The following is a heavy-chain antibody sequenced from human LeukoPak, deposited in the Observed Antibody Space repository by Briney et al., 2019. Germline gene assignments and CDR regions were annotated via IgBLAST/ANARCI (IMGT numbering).Heavy chain of an antibody. CDR1: GFTFSDYY. V-gene: IGHV3-11*01. J-gene: IGHJ4*02. Sequence: PGGSLRLSCAASGFTFSDYYMSWIRQAPGKGLEWVSYISSSGTTIYYADSVKGRFTISRDNAKNSLYLQMNSLGAEDTAVYYCARDRLDIAAAGVFDYWGQGTPVTVSS. D-gene: IGHD6-13*01. CDR3: ARDRLDIAAAGVFDY. CDR2: ISSSGTTI.